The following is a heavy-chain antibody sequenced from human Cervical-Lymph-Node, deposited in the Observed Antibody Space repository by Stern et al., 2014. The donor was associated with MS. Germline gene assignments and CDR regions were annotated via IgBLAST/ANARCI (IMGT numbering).Heavy chain of an antibody. CDR1: GYAFTSYY. Sequence: QMQLVQSGAEVKKPGASVNVSCRTSGYAFTSYYIHWVRQAPGQGLEWMGMINPSGGSTHYAQNFQGRVTMTKGTSTSTVYMDLNTLRSEDTAIYYCARDLGTAPSLRYWGQGTLVTVSS. CDR2: INPSGGST. CDR3: ARDLGTAPSLRY. J-gene: IGHJ4*02. V-gene: IGHV1-46*01. D-gene: IGHD1-7*01.